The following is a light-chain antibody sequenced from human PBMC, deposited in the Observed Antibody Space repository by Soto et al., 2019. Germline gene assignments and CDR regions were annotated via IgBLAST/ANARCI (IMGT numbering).Light chain of an antibody. CDR2: GAS. CDR1: QSVYNNY. CDR3: QQYGSSVT. V-gene: IGKV3-20*01. Sequence: EIVLTQSPGSLALSPGERATLSCRASQSVYNNYIAWYQHSPGQAPRALIYGASTRATGTPDRFSGSGSGTDFTLTTTRLEPEYSARYNCQQYGSSVTFGGGTTVDIK. J-gene: IGKJ4*01.